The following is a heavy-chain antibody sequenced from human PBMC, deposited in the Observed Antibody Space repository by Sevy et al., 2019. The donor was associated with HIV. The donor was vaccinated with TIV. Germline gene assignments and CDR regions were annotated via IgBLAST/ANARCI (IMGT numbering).Heavy chain of an antibody. J-gene: IGHJ6*02. CDR2: INQDGSEI. Sequence: GGSLRLSCVGSGISISSHWMNWVRQSPGKGLEWVANINQDGSEIYYVDSVKGRLTISRDNAKNAGYLQMHFLRVEDSGVYYCARAMGGWGQGTTVTVSS. CDR3: ARAMGG. CDR1: GISISSHW. V-gene: IGHV3-7*01.